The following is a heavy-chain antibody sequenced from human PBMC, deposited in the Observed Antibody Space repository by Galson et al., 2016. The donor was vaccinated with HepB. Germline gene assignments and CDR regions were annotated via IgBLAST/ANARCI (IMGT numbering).Heavy chain of an antibody. J-gene: IGHJ4*02. Sequence: SLRLSCAASGFAFGSYWMSWVRQAPGKGLEWVANIKQDGSEKYFVDSVKGRFTISRDNAKNSLYLQMNSLRAEDMAVYYCAKGRGGVSIHWGQGTLVTVSS. CDR3: AKGRGGVSIH. CDR1: GFAFGSYW. CDR2: IKQDGSEK. D-gene: IGHD3-10*01. V-gene: IGHV3-7*01.